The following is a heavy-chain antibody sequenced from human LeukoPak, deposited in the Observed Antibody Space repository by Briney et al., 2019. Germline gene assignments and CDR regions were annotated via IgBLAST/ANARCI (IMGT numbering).Heavy chain of an antibody. D-gene: IGHD2-2*01. J-gene: IGHJ4*02. V-gene: IGHV1-18*01. CDR2: ISAYNGNT. Sequence: ASVEVSCKASGYTFTSYGISWVRQAPGQGLEWMGWISAYNGNTNYAQKLQGRVTMTTDTSTSTAYMELRSLRSDDTAVYYCARDSLQKLGYCSSTSCRYFDYWGQGTLVTVSS. CDR3: ARDSLQKLGYCSSTSCRYFDY. CDR1: GYTFTSYG.